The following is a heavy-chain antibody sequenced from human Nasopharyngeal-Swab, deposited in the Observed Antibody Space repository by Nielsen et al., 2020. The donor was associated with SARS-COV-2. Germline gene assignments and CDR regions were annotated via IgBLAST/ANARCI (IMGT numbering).Heavy chain of an antibody. Sequence: GASLQISCAASGFTFSSYSMNWVRQAPGKGLEWVSSISSSSSYIYYADPVKGRFTISRDNAKNSLYLQMNSLRAEDTAVYYCARSGELRFLEWLNTRPDYWGQGTLVTVSS. CDR3: ARSGELRFLEWLNTRPDY. CDR2: ISSSSSYI. D-gene: IGHD3-3*01. J-gene: IGHJ4*02. CDR1: GFTFSSYS. V-gene: IGHV3-21*01.